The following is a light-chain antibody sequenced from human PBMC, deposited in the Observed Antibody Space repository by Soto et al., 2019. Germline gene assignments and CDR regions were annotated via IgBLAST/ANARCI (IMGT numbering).Light chain of an antibody. J-gene: IGKJ1*01. CDR2: GAS. V-gene: IGKV3D-15*01. CDR3: QQYTNWPTWT. Sequence: RVFTQSPATRYVSPGERATLSCRASQSVGGDLAWYQQKPGQAPRLLIYGASTRANGIPDRFSGSGSGTEFTLSISSLQSEDFAVYDCQQYTNWPTWTFGQGTKVDIK. CDR1: QSVGGD.